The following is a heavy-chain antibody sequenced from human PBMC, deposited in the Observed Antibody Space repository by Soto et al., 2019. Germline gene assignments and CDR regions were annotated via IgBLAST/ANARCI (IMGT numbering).Heavy chain of an antibody. CDR3: ARRRTYYDFWSGSNCFDP. Sequence: ASVKVSCKASGYTFTSYDINWVRQTTGQGLEWMGWMNPNSGNTGYAQKFQGRVTMTRNTSISTAYMELSSLRSEDTAVYYCARRRTYYDFWSGSNCFDPWGQGTLVTVSS. CDR2: MNPNSGNT. CDR1: GYTFTSYD. V-gene: IGHV1-8*01. J-gene: IGHJ5*02. D-gene: IGHD3-3*01.